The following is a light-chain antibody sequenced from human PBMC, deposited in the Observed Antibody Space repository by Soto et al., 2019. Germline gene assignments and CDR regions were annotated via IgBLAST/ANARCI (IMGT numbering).Light chain of an antibody. J-gene: IGLJ2*01. CDR3: AAWDDSLNGLV. V-gene: IGLV1-36*01. CDR1: SSNIGNNA. Sequence: QSVLTQPPSVSDAPRQRVTISCSGSSSNIGNNAVNWYQQLPGKAPKLLIYYDDLLPSGVSDPFSGSKSGTSASLAISGLQSEDEADYYCAAWDDSLNGLVFGGGTKLTVL. CDR2: YDD.